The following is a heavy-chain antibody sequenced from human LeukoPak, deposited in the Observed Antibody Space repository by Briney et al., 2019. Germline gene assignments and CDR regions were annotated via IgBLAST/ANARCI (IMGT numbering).Heavy chain of an antibody. V-gene: IGHV3-21*01. J-gene: IGHJ3*02. CDR3: ASEKKMGGDAFDI. D-gene: IGHD3-16*01. CDR1: GFTFSSYS. Sequence: PGGSLRLSCAASGFTFSSYSMNWVRQAPGKGLEWVSSISSSSSYIYYADSVKGRFTISRDNAKNSLYLQMNSLRAEDTAVYYCASEKKMGGDAFDIWGQGTMVTVSS. CDR2: ISSSSSYI.